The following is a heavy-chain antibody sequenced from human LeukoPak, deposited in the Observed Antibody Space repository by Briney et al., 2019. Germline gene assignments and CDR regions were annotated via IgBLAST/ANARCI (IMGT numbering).Heavy chain of an antibody. Sequence: GTSLRLSCEASGFIFSTYAFYWVRKAPHKGQERMAFITYDGSDTYFEDSVKGRFTLSWDNSKNALYLQMNSVRTADTAVYYCARAGGYAFDIWGQGTMVTVSS. D-gene: IGHD3-10*01. CDR2: ITYDGSDT. CDR3: ARAGGYAFDI. CDR1: GFIFSTYA. V-gene: IGHV3-30*04. J-gene: IGHJ3*02.